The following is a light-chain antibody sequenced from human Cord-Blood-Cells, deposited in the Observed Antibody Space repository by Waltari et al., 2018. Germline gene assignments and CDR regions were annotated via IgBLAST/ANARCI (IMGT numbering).Light chain of an antibody. J-gene: IGLJ3*02. Sequence: QSAMTQPASVSGSPGQSITISCTGTSRDVGGYNYVSWYQQHPGKAPKLMIYDVSNRPSGVSNRFSGSKSGNTASLTIPGLQAEDEADYYCSSYTSSSTLEVFGGGTKLTVL. CDR3: SSYTSSSTLEV. CDR1: SRDVGGYNY. CDR2: DVS. V-gene: IGLV2-14*01.